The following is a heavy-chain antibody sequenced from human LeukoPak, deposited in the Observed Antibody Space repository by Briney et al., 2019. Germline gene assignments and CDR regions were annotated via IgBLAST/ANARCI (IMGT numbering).Heavy chain of an antibody. V-gene: IGHV3-30-3*01. Sequence: GRSLRLSCAASGFTFSSYAMHWVRQAPGKGLEWVAAISYDGSNKYYADSVKGRFTISRDNSKNTLYLQMNSLRAEDTAVYYCARDVLEYSSSSGIDPWGQGTLVTVSS. CDR2: ISYDGSNK. CDR3: ARDVLEYSSSSGIDP. CDR1: GFTFSSYA. D-gene: IGHD6-6*01. J-gene: IGHJ5*02.